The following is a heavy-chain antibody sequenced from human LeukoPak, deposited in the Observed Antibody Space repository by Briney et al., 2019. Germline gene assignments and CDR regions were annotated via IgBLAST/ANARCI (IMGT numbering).Heavy chain of an antibody. CDR2: ISYVGSNK. J-gene: IGHJ6*02. D-gene: IGHD3-9*01. CDR1: GFTFSSYG. CDR3: AKDSLPHDYDILTGTYYYYYYGMDV. Sequence: GGSLRLSCAASGFTFSSYGMRWVRQAPGKGLGWVAVISYVGSNKYYADSVKGRFTISRDNSKNTMYLQMNSLRAEDTAVYYCAKDSLPHDYDILTGTYYYYYYGMDVWGQGTTVTVSS. V-gene: IGHV3-30*18.